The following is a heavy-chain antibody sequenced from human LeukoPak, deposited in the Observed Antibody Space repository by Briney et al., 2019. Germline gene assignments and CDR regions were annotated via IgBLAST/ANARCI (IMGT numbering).Heavy chain of an antibody. CDR3: ARGRSRSWYVY. CDR2: INPNSGGT. V-gene: IGHV1-2*02. Sequence: ASVKVSCKASGYTFTGYYMHWVRQAPGQGLEWMGWINPNSGGTNYAQKFQRRVTMTRDTSISTAHMELSSLRSDDMAVYYCARGRSRSWYVYWGQGALVTVSS. CDR1: GYTFTGYY. D-gene: IGHD6-13*01. J-gene: IGHJ4*02.